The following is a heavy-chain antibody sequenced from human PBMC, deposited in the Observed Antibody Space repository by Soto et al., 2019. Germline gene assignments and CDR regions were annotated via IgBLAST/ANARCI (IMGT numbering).Heavy chain of an antibody. V-gene: IGHV1-3*01. CDR1: GYTFATYA. CDR2: INAGNGNT. J-gene: IGHJ6*02. D-gene: IGHD6-13*01. CDR3: ARTSAAGKYYYGMDV. Sequence: GASVKVSCKASGYTFATYAMHWVRQAPGQRLEWMGWINAGNGNTKYSQRFQGQVTISADKSISTAYLQWSSLKASDTAMYYCARTSAAGKYYYGMDVWGQGTTVTVSS.